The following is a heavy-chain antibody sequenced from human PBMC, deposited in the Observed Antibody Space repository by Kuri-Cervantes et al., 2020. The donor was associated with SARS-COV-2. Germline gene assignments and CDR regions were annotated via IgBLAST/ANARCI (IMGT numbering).Heavy chain of an antibody. V-gene: IGHV3-64*02. CDR1: GFTFSSYA. J-gene: IGHJ4*02. CDR2: ISSNGGST. D-gene: IGHD3-9*01. CDR3: ARGDILTGYYCFFAY. Sequence: GGSLRLSCAASGFTFSSYAMHWVRQAPGKGLEYVSAISSNGGSTYYADSVKGRFTISRDNAKNSLYLQMNSLRAEDTAVYYCARGDILTGYYCFFAYWGQGTLVTVSS.